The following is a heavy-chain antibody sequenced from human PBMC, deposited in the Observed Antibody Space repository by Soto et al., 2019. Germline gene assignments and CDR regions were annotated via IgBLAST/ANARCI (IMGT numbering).Heavy chain of an antibody. J-gene: IGHJ4*02. V-gene: IGHV3-23*01. CDR1: GLTFGSRA. CDR3: ARGSTDSYPGSRIFDF. D-gene: IGHD3-10*01. Sequence: GSLRLSCVASGLTFGSRAMSWVRQAPGEGLQWVSTITDTGGDAKYADSVRGRFVISRDNSKKTLYLQMTSLTAEDSAMYFCARGSTDSYPGSRIFDFWGRGTLVTVSS. CDR2: ITDTGGDA.